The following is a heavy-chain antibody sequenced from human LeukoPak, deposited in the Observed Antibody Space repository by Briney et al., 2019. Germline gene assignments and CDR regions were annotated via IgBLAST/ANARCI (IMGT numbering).Heavy chain of an antibody. D-gene: IGHD5-12*01. J-gene: IGHJ4*02. CDR1: GFTFNSKW. Sequence: GGSLRLSCAASGFTFNSKWMTWVRQAPGKGLFWLANINQDGSEKYYEDSVKGRFTISRDNATSSLYLERSGLRAEDTGVYYCAEPPSGYGGQGTLVAVSS. CDR3: AEPPSGY. CDR2: INQDGSEK. V-gene: IGHV3-7*01.